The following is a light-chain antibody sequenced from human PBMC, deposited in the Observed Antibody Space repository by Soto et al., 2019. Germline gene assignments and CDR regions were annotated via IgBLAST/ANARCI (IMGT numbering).Light chain of an antibody. CDR1: QRVSSN. J-gene: IGKJ4*01. CDR3: KQYNNWPPGT. Sequence: EIVMTQSPATLSGSPGERATLSCRASQRVSSNLAWYQQKPGQAPRLLIYGASTRATGIPARFSGSGSGTEFTLPVSSLRSKHFAVYYYKQYNNWPPGTFGGGTKVEIK. V-gene: IGKV3-15*01. CDR2: GAS.